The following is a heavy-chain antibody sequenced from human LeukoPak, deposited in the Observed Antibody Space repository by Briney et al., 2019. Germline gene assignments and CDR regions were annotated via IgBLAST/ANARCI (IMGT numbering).Heavy chain of an antibody. CDR3: ASAGGDRDGYNFWFAP. J-gene: IGHJ5*02. CDR2: RYYRSISYF. CDR1: WDCGSSKSAA. Sequence: VALTSSMSWDCGSSKSAAWNWSRESPSRGVEWLGRRYYRSISYFDSSVSVETPLTLNPVTSKNPFSLHLNSVTPEDTAVYYCASAGGDRDGYNFWFAPWGQGPLVTVSS. D-gene: IGHD5-24*01. V-gene: IGHV6-1*01.